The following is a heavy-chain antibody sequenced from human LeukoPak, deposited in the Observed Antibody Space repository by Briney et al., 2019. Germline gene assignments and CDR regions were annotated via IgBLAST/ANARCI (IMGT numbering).Heavy chain of an antibody. CDR2: INHSGST. J-gene: IGHJ6*02. Sequence: SETLSLTCAVYGGSFSGYYWSWIRQPPGKGLEWIGEINHSGSTNYNPSLKSRVTISVDTSKNQFSLTLSSVTAADTAVYYCARSPDIMSHYDSSGYYSDYYYGMDVWGQGTTVTVSS. V-gene: IGHV4-34*01. D-gene: IGHD3-22*01. CDR3: ARSPDIMSHYDSSGYYSDYYYGMDV. CDR1: GGSFSGYY.